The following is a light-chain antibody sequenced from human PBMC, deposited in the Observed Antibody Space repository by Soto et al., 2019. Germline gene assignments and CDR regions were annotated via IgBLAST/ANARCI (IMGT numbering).Light chain of an antibody. CDR1: QRISSY. V-gene: IGKV1-39*01. CDR2: AVS. Sequence: DIQMTQYPSSMYASVGDSVTITCRASQRISSYLSWYQQKSGKDPKLLIYAVSCLQSGVQSRFSGSGSGTDFTLTISSLQPEDFATYYCQQSDTTSQALTLGGVTKVSIK. CDR3: QQSDTTSQALT. J-gene: IGKJ4*01.